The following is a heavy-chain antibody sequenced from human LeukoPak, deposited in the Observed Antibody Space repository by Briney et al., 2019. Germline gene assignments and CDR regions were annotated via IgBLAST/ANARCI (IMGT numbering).Heavy chain of an antibody. J-gene: IGHJ4*02. Sequence: GGSLRLSCAASGFTFSSYWMSWVRQAPGKGLEWVANIKQDGSEKYYVDSVKGRFTISRDNAKHSLYLQMNRLRAEDTAVYYCARCRYYYDSSGYYHHYYFDYWGQGTLVTVSS. V-gene: IGHV3-7*05. CDR3: ARCRYYYDSSGYYHHYYFDY. D-gene: IGHD3-22*01. CDR2: IKQDGSEK. CDR1: GFTFSSYW.